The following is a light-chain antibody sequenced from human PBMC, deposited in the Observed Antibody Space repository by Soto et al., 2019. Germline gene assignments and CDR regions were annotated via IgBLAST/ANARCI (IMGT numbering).Light chain of an antibody. Sequence: QSVLTQPPSVSGAPGQRVTISCTGSSSNIGAGYDVHWYQQLPGTAPKLLIYGNNNRPSGVPDRFSGSTSGTSASLAITGLQAVDEADYYCQSVASSLSSYLFGTGTKLTVL. CDR2: GNN. CDR3: QSVASSLSSYL. V-gene: IGLV1-40*01. CDR1: SSNIGAGYD. J-gene: IGLJ1*01.